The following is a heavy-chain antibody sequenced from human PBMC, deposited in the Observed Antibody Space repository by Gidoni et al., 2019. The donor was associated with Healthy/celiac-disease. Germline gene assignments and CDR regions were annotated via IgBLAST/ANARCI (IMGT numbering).Heavy chain of an antibody. D-gene: IGHD4-17*01. CDR3: SRDRSYGDYANVPNGLDY. V-gene: IGHV4-59*01. CDR2: IYYSGST. CDR1: GGSISSDY. Sequence: QVPLQESGPGLVTPSETLSLTSTVAGGSISSDYWSWIRQPPGKRLEWIGYIYYSGSTSYNPPRKSRFTISVDTSKNQFSLKLSSVTAADTALYYCSRDRSYGDYANVPNGLDYWGQGTLVTVSS. J-gene: IGHJ4*02.